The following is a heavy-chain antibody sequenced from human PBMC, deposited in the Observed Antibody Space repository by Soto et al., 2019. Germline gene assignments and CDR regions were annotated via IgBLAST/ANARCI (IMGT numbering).Heavy chain of an antibody. Sequence: GASVKVSCKASGYTLTSYDINWVRQATGQGLEWMGWMNPNSGNTGYAQKFQGRVTMTRNTSISTAYMELSSLRSEDTAVYYCARRGVVVVPAAFSYYYYYMDVWGKGTTVTVSS. J-gene: IGHJ6*03. D-gene: IGHD2-2*01. CDR2: MNPNSGNT. CDR1: GYTLTSYD. V-gene: IGHV1-8*01. CDR3: ARRGVVVVPAAFSYYYYYMDV.